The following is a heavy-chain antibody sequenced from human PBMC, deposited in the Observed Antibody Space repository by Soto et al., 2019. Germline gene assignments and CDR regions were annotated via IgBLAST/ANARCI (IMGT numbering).Heavy chain of an antibody. J-gene: IGHJ3*02. CDR3: AKWDDYGDRKEAFDI. V-gene: IGHV3-9*01. D-gene: IGHD4-17*01. Sequence: EVQLVESGGGLVQPGRSLRLSCAASGFTFDDYAMHWVRQAPGKGLEWVSGISWNSGNIGYADPVKGRFTISRDNAKNSLYLHMNSLRAEDTALYYCAKWDDYGDRKEAFDIWGQGTMVTVSS. CDR1: GFTFDDYA. CDR2: ISWNSGNI.